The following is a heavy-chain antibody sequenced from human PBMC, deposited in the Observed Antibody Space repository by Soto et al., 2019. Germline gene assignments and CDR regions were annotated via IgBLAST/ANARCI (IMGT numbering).Heavy chain of an antibody. J-gene: IGHJ6*04. CDR1: GFTFSSYA. CDR2: ISYDGSNK. CDR3: AREMLRSGWLKTPPYYYYYGRDV. D-gene: IGHD6-19*01. V-gene: IGHV3-30-3*01. Sequence: GGSLRLSCAASGFTFSSYAMHWVRQAPGKGLEWVAVISYDGSNKYYADSVKGRFTISRDNSKNTLYLQMNSLRAEDTAVYYWAREMLRSGWLKTPPYYYYYGRDVWGKGTTVTVS.